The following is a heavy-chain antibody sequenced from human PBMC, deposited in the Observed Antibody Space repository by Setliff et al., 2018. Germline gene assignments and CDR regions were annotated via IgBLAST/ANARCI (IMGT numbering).Heavy chain of an antibody. V-gene: IGHV1-69*13. CDR2: INPIFGTA. CDR3: IVNMVRPVTGLDS. J-gene: IGHJ4*02. CDR1: GGTFSTFG. D-gene: IGHD2-15*01. Sequence: GASVKVSCKTSGGTFSTFGIHWVRQAPGQGLVWMGGINPIFGTAHYAQKFQGRVTITADESTSTAYMELSSLKSEDTAIYYCIVNMVRPVTGLDSWGPGTLVTVSS.